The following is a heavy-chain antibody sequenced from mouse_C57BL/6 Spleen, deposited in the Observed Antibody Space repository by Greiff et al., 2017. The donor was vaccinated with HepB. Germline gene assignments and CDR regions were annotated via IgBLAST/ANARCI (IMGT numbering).Heavy chain of an antibody. V-gene: IGHV1-61*01. J-gene: IGHJ2*01. D-gene: IGHD3-1*01. CDR1: GYTFTSYW. CDR3: ARELAYDYDD. CDR2: IYPSDSET. Sequence: QVQLQQPGAELVRPGSSVKLSCKASGYTFTSYWMDWVKQRPGQGLEWIGNIYPSDSETHYNQKFKDKATLTVDKSSSTAYMQLSSLTSEDSAVYYCARELAYDYDDWGQGTTHTVSS.